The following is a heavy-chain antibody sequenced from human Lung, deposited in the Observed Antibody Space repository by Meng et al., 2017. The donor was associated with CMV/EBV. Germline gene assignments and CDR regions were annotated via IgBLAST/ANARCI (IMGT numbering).Heavy chain of an antibody. CDR2: ISSSSSTI. V-gene: IGHV3-48*04. J-gene: IGHJ4*02. Sequence: GGSLRLXXAASGFTFSSYTMNWVRQAPGKGLEWVSYISSSSSTIYYADSVKGRFTISRDNAKNSLYLQMNSLRAEDTAVYYCARGGGSYSGDYWGQGTGVTVSS. D-gene: IGHD1-26*01. CDR1: GFTFSSYT. CDR3: ARGGGSYSGDY.